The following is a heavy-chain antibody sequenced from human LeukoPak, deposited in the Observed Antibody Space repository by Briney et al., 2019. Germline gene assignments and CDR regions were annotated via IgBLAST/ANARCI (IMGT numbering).Heavy chain of an antibody. CDR1: GYTFTSYD. J-gene: IGHJ5*02. Sequence: ASVKVSCKAFGYTFTSYDINWVRQATGQGLEWMGWMNPNSGNTGYAQKFQGRVTITRNTSISTAYMELSSLRSEDTAVYYCARCPSRTWYGAYSYFNWFDPWGQGTLVTVSS. D-gene: IGHD5-18*01. CDR2: MNPNSGNT. CDR3: ARCPSRTWYGAYSYFNWFDP. V-gene: IGHV1-8*03.